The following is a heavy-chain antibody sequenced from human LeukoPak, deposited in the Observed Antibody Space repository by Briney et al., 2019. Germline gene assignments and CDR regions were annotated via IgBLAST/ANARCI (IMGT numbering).Heavy chain of an antibody. V-gene: IGHV3-23*01. D-gene: IGHD2-8*01. CDR1: GFTFSSYA. Sequence: GGSLRLSCAASGFTFSSYAMSWVRQAPGKGLEWVSAISGSGGNTYYADSVKGRFTISRDKSKNTLFPQMNSLRAEDTAVYYCAKMSYGVYSDADFWGQGTLVTVSS. CDR2: ISGSGGNT. J-gene: IGHJ4*02. CDR3: AKMSYGVYSDADF.